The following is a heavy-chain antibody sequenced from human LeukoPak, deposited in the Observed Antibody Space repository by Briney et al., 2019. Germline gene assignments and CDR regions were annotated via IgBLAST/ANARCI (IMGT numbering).Heavy chain of an antibody. J-gene: IGHJ4*02. Sequence: GGSLRLSCEASGLTFTDSAINWVRQAPGKGPEWVSAISASGGSSFYADSVKGRFTISRDNSKNTLCLQMNSLRADDTAVYYCAKVETSYYDSSGYYPFDSWGQGTLVTVSS. V-gene: IGHV3-23*01. CDR2: ISASGGSS. D-gene: IGHD3-22*01. CDR1: GLTFTDSA. CDR3: AKVETSYYDSSGYYPFDS.